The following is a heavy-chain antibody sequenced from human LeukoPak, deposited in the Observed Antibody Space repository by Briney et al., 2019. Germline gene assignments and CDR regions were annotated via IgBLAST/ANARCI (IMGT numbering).Heavy chain of an antibody. CDR1: SGSINSYY. J-gene: IGHJ4*02. D-gene: IGHD3-22*01. V-gene: IGHV4-4*07. Sequence: PSETLSLTCTVSSGSINSYYWSWIRQPAGKGLEWIGRIYTSGSTNYNPSLKSRVTMSVDTSKNQFSLNLSSVTAADTAVYYCARDRYYYDSSGRPFDYWGQGTLVTVSS. CDR3: ARDRYYYDSSGRPFDY. CDR2: IYTSGST.